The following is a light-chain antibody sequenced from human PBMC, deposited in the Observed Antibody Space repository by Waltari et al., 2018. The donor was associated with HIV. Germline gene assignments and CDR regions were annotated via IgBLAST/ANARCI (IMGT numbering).Light chain of an antibody. CDR2: NSN. CDR1: SSNLGSNT. J-gene: IGLJ3*02. CDR3: AAWDDSLNGLWV. Sequence: QSVLTQPPSASGTPGQRVTISCSGGSSNLGSNTVSWYQQLPGTAPKLLNFNSNQRPSGVPDRFTGSKSGTAASLAISGLHSEDEADYYCAAWDDSLNGLWVFGAGTKVTVL. V-gene: IGLV1-44*01.